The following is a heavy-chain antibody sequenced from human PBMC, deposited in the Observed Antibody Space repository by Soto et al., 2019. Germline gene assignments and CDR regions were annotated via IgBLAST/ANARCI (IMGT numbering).Heavy chain of an antibody. CDR3: AALYTSSSGYY. CDR2: INPSGGST. V-gene: IGHV1-46*01. D-gene: IGHD6-6*01. Sequence: ASVKGSRKASGYTFTSYYIAWVRQAPGQGLEWMGIINPSGGSTSYAQKFQGRVTMTRDTSTSTVYMELSSLRSEDTAVYYCAALYTSSSGYYWGQGTLVTVSS. CDR1: GYTFTSYY. J-gene: IGHJ4*02.